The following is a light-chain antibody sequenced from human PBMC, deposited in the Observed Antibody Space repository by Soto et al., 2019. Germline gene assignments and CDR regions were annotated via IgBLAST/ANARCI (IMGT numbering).Light chain of an antibody. CDR2: GAS. J-gene: IGKJ5*01. CDR1: QSVSSSY. Sequence: EIVLTQSPGTLSLSPGERATLSCRAIQSVSSSYLAWCQQKPGQAPRLLIYGASSRATGIPDRFSGSGSGTDFTLTISRLEPEDFAVYYCQQYGSSPLITFGQGTRLEIK. CDR3: QQYGSSPLIT. V-gene: IGKV3-20*01.